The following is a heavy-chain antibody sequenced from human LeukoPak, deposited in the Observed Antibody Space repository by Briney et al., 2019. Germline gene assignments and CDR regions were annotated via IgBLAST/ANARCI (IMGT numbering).Heavy chain of an antibody. CDR2: IYHSGST. CDR1: GGSISSSNW. CDR3: AREVVPAAIQHRYYYYYYYMDV. D-gene: IGHD2-2*02. V-gene: IGHV4-4*02. J-gene: IGHJ6*03. Sequence: PSETLSLTCAVSGGSISSSNWWSWVRQPPGKGLEWIGEIYHSGSTNYNPSLKSRVTISVDKSKNQFSLKLSSVTAADTAVYYCAREVVPAAIQHRYYYYYYYMDVWGKGTTVTVSS.